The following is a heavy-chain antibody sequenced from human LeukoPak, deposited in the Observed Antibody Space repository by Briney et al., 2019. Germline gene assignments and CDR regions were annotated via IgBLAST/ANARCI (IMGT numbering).Heavy chain of an antibody. CDR2: ISSSSSYI. D-gene: IGHD3-22*01. J-gene: IGHJ4*02. CDR3: ARDPSHDYNDSSGRTN. Sequence: GGSLRLSCAASGFTFSSYSMNWVRQAPGKGLEWVSSISSSSSYIYYADSVKGRFTISRDNAKNSLYLQMNSLRAEDTAVYYCARDPSHDYNDSSGRTNWGQGTLVTVSS. CDR1: GFTFSSYS. V-gene: IGHV3-21*01.